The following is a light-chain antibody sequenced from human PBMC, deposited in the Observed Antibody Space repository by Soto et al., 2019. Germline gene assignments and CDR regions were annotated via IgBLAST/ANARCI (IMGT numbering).Light chain of an antibody. J-gene: IGKJ1*01. Sequence: EIVLTHSPGTLSLSPGERATLSCRASQSLTSSYLAWYQQKPGQSPRLLIYGASSRATGIPARFSGSGSGTDFTLTISSLQSEDFAVYYCQQYDNWPWTFGQGTKVDIK. V-gene: IGKV3-20*01. CDR2: GAS. CDR3: QQYDNWPWT. CDR1: QSLTSSY.